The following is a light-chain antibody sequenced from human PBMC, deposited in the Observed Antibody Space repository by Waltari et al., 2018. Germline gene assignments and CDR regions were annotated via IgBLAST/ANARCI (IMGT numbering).Light chain of an antibody. J-gene: IGLJ3*02. V-gene: IGLV1-47*01. CDR1: SPNIGRND. CDR3: AAWDDSLSGRV. Sequence: QSVLTQAPSASGTPGQRVTISCSGSSPNIGRNDVYWYQQLPGTAPKLLIYRNNQRPSGIPDRFSGSKSDTSASLAISGLRSDDEADYYCAAWDDSLSGRVFGGGTKVTVL. CDR2: RNN.